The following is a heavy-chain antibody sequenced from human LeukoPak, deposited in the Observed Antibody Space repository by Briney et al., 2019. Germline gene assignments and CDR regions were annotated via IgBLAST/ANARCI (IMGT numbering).Heavy chain of an antibody. CDR3: ARGIAVAGYDAFDI. D-gene: IGHD6-19*01. J-gene: IGHJ3*02. CDR1: GGTFSSYA. Sequence: SVKVSCKASGGTFSSYAISWVRQAPGQGLEWMGGIIPIFGTANYAQKFQGRVTITADRSTSTAYMELSSLRSEDTAVYYCARGIAVAGYDAFDIWGQGTMVTVSS. CDR2: IIPIFGTA. V-gene: IGHV1-69*06.